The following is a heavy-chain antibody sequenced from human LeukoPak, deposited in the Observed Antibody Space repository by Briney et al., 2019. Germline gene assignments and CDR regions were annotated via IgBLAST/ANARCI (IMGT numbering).Heavy chain of an antibody. D-gene: IGHD5-24*01. CDR2: IIPIFGTA. J-gene: IGHJ5*02. CDR3: ASVVFRGDGYNP. V-gene: IGHV1-69*01. Sequence: SVKVSCKASGGTFSSYAISWVRQAPGQGLEWMGGIIPIFGTANYAQKFQGRVTITADESTSTAYMELSSLRSEDTAVYYCASVVFRGDGYNPWGQGTLVTVSS. CDR1: GGTFSSYA.